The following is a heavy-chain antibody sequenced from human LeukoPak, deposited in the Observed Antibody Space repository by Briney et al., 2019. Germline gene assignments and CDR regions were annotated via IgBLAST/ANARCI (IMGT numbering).Heavy chain of an antibody. J-gene: IGHJ4*02. V-gene: IGHV3-23*01. Sequence: XVSAISGSGGSTYYADSVKGRFTISRDNSKNTLYLQMNSLRAEDTAVYYCAKERGGSYYFDYWGQGTLVTVSS. CDR2: ISGSGGST. D-gene: IGHD1-26*01. CDR3: AKERGGSYYFDY.